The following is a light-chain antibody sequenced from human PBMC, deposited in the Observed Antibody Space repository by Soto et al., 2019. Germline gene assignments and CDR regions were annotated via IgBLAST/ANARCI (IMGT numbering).Light chain of an antibody. CDR1: QSISSY. CDR3: QQSYSSPFT. J-gene: IGKJ3*01. CDR2: AAS. Sequence: DIQMTQSPSSLSASVGDRVTITCRASQSISSYLNWYQQKPGKAPNLLIYAASSLQSGVPSKFSGSGSGTDFTLTIISLQPEDFATYYCQQSYSSPFTFGPGTKVDIK. V-gene: IGKV1-39*01.